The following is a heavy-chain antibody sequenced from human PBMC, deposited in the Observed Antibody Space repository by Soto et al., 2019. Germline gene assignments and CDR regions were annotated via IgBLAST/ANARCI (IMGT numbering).Heavy chain of an antibody. CDR3: ARGVRAGYCSSTSCYSSYYFDY. V-gene: IGHV4-59*01. Sequence: SETLSLTCTVSGGSISSYYWSWIRQPPGKGLEWIGYIYYSGSTNYNPSLKSRVTISVDTSKNQFSLKLSSVTAADTAVYYCARGVRAGYCSSTSCYSSYYFDYWGQGTLVTVSS. D-gene: IGHD2-2*02. J-gene: IGHJ4*02. CDR1: GGSISSYY. CDR2: IYYSGST.